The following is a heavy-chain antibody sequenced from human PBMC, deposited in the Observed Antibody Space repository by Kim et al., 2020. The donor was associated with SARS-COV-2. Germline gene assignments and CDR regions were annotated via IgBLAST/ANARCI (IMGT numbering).Heavy chain of an antibody. V-gene: IGHV3-23*01. D-gene: IGHD3-10*01. Sequence: GGSLRLSCEASGFTFSNHGMSWFRQAPGKGLEWVSSISSSGGNLYYTDSVKDRFTTSRDNSENLLYLQMNSLRADDTALYSCAKSPITDSYTPSDFWG. CDR1: GFTFSNHG. CDR2: ISSSGGNL. CDR3: AKSPITDSYTPSDF. J-gene: IGHJ6*01.